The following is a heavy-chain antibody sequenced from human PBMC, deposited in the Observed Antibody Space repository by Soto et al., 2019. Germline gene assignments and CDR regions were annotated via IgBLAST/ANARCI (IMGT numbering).Heavy chain of an antibody. J-gene: IGHJ4*02. CDR2: IRSKANSYAT. CDR3: TSDGDLWGYYFEY. D-gene: IGHD4-17*01. V-gene: IGHV3-73*02. CDR1: GFTFSGSA. Sequence: EVQLVESGGGLVQPGGSLKLSCAASGFTFSGSAMHWVRQASGKGLEWVGRIRSKANSYATAYAASVKGRFTISRDDSKNTAYLQMNSLKTEDTAVYYCTSDGDLWGYYFEYWGQGTLVTVSS.